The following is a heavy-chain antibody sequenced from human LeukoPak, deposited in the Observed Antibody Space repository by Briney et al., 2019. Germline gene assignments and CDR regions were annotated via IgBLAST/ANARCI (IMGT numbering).Heavy chain of an antibody. CDR3: AKGSSGYFFDL. Sequence: GGSLRLSCAASGFMFNNYGLVWVRQAPGKGLEWVSAISNDGGGTTYADFVKGRFSVSRDNSKNTLFLQMNSLRAEDTALYYCAKGSSGYFFDLWGQGTLVTVSS. V-gene: IGHV3-23*01. CDR1: GFMFNNYG. D-gene: IGHD3-22*01. J-gene: IGHJ4*02. CDR2: ISNDGGGT.